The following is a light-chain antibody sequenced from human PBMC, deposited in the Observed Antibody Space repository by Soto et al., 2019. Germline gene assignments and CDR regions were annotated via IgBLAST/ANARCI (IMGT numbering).Light chain of an antibody. J-gene: IGLJ2*01. V-gene: IGLV2-11*01. CDR3: SSYAGSNNVV. CDR1: SSDVGGYNY. CDR2: DVN. Sequence: QSALTQPRSVSGSPGQSVTISCTGTSSDVGGYNYVSWYQQHPGKAPKLIIYDVNKRPSGVPDRFSGSKSDNTASLTISGLQSEDEADYYCSSYAGSNNVVFGGGTKLTVL.